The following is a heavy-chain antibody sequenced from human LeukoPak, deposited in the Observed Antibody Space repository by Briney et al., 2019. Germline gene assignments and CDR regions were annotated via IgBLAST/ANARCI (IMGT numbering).Heavy chain of an antibody. D-gene: IGHD4-23*01. CDR3: ARGVGGNSNWFDP. CDR1: GYAFTGYY. CDR2: IHPNSDGT. Sequence: ASVKVSCKASGYAFTGYYIHWVRQAPGQGLEWMGLIHPNSDGTNFAQKFQGRVTMTRDTSISTAYMELSRLRSDDTAVYYCARGVGGNSNWFDPWGQGTLVTVSS. J-gene: IGHJ5*02. V-gene: IGHV1-2*02.